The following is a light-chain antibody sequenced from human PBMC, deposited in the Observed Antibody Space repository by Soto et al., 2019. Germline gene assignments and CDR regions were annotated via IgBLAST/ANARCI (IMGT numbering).Light chain of an antibody. V-gene: IGLV1-40*01. J-gene: IGLJ2*01. CDR3: QSYDGGLGVSKI. Sequence: QAVLTQPPSVSGAPGQRVTISCTGSSSNIGAGYDVHWYQQLPGTAPKLLIYGNSNRPSGVPDRFSGSKSGTSASLAITGLQPEDEADYYCQSYDGGLGVSKIFGGGTKVTVL. CDR1: SSNIGAGYD. CDR2: GNS.